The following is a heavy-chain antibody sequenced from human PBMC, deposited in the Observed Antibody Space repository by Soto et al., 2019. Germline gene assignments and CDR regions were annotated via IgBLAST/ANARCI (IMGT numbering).Heavy chain of an antibody. CDR1: GFTFSSYS. CDR3: ARETTKHRYYDTLTGRNHNGYFDY. CDR2: VSSSSNYI. V-gene: IGHV3-21*06. D-gene: IGHD3-9*01. J-gene: IGHJ4*02. Sequence: GGSLRLSCAASGFTFSSYSLTWVRQAPGKGLEWVSSVSSSSNYIYYAESVKGRFAISRDNARSSLYLQLNSLRAEDTSIYYCARETTKHRYYDTLTGRNHNGYFDYWGQGTLVTVSS.